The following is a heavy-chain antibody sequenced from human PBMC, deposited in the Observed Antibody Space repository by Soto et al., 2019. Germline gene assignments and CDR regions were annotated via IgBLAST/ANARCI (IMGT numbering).Heavy chain of an antibody. J-gene: IGHJ5*02. CDR2: IFCTGTT. CDR1: DGSIDYNSYY. Sequence: PSETLSLTCSVSDGSIDYNSYYWGWIRQPPGKGLEWVGGIFCTGTTYYSPSLKDRVTISVDTSKNSFSLNLTSVTAADTAVYFCARLVVVAPVANAWGQGTLVTVSS. CDR3: ARLVVVAPVANA. D-gene: IGHD2-2*01. V-gene: IGHV4-39*02.